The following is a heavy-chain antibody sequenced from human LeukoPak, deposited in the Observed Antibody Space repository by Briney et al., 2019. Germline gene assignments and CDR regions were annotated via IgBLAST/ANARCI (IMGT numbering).Heavy chain of an antibody. Sequence: GGSLRLSCAASGFTFSSYSMNWVRQAPGKGLEWVSSISSSSSYIYYADSVKGRFTISRDNAKNSLYLQMNSLRAEDTAVYYCARGYSSSPGVGYRGQGTLVTVSS. D-gene: IGHD6-6*01. CDR3: ARGYSSSPGVGY. V-gene: IGHV3-21*01. J-gene: IGHJ4*02. CDR2: ISSSSSYI. CDR1: GFTFSSYS.